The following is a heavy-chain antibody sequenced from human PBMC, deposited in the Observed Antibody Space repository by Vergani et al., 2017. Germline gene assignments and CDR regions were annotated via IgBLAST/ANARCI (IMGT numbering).Heavy chain of an antibody. Sequence: EVQLVESGGGVVRPGGSLRLSCAASGFTFDDYGMSWVRQAPGKGLEWVSGINWNGGSTGYADSVKGRFTISRDNAKNSLYLQMNSLRAEDTAWYYCAMERNAYYDVWGGYYTQYYWDYGGQGTLVTVSS. D-gene: IGHD3-3*01. V-gene: IGHV3-20*04. J-gene: IGHJ4*02. CDR1: GFTFDDYG. CDR2: INWNGGST. CDR3: AMERNAYYDVWGGYYTQYYWDY.